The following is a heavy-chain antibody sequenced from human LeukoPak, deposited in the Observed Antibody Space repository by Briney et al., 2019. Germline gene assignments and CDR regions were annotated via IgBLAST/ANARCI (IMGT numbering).Heavy chain of an antibody. V-gene: IGHV3-23*01. D-gene: IGHD3-10*01. Sequence: GGSLRLSCAASGFRFSTYALTWVRQAPGKGREWVSTISDGGTDTYYGDSVKGRFTISRDDSENTLFLQMNSLRADDTAVYFCAKRLWSGEIPYWGQGTLVTVSS. CDR3: AKRLWSGEIPY. J-gene: IGHJ4*02. CDR1: GFRFSTYA. CDR2: ISDGGTDT.